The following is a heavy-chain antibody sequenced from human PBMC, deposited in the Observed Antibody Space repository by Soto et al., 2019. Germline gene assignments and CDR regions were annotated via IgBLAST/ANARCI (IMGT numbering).Heavy chain of an antibody. J-gene: IGHJ6*02. D-gene: IGHD3-10*01. V-gene: IGHV1-69*13. CDR2: IIPIFGTA. CDR3: ARDGPIYRVSGSYSTGYYYYGMDV. CDR1: GGTFSSYA. Sequence: SVKVSCKASGGTFSSYAISWVRQAPGQGLEWMGGIIPIFGTANYAQKFQGRVTITADESTSTAYMELSSLRSEDTAVYYCARDGPIYRVSGSYSTGYYYYGMDVGGQGTTVTVSS.